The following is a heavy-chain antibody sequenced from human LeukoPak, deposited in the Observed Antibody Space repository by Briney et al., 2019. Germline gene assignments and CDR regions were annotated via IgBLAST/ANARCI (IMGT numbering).Heavy chain of an antibody. CDR2: ISGSGGTT. V-gene: IGHV3-23*01. J-gene: IGHJ4*02. CDR1: GFTFSNYA. Sequence: GGSLRLSCATSGFTFSNYAMTWVRQAPGKGLEWVSLISGSGGTTYYADSVKGRFTISRDNSKNTLFLQMNSLRAEDTAVYYCARKGYSHGYFDYWGQGTLVTASS. CDR3: ARKGYSHGYFDY. D-gene: IGHD5-18*01.